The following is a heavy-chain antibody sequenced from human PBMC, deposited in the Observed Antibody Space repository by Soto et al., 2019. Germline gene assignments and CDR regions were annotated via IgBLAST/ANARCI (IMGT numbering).Heavy chain of an antibody. V-gene: IGHV1-8*01. J-gene: IGHJ4*02. CDR1: GNTFTSYD. CDR2: INPNSGNI. D-gene: IGHD3-10*01. CDR3: ARGRASGSYYLLDY. Sequence: ASVEVSCKASGNTFTSYDINWVRQATGHGPEWMGWINPNSGNIGYAQKFHGRVTMTRDTAIRTAYMEVSRLRSDDTAVYYCARGRASGSYYLLDYWGQGTLV.